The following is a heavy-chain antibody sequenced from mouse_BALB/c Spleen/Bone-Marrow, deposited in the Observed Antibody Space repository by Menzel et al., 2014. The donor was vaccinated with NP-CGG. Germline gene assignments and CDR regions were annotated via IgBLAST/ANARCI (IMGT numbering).Heavy chain of an antibody. Sequence: EVKLMESGGGLVQPGGSMKLSCVASGFTFSNYWMNWVRQSPEKGLEWVAEIRLESHNYATHYAESVKGRFTISRDDSKSSVYLQMNNLRAEDTGIYYCTTGFAYWGQGTLVTVSA. CDR3: TTGFAY. CDR2: IRLESHNYAT. V-gene: IGHV6-6*02. J-gene: IGHJ3*01. CDR1: GFTFSNYW.